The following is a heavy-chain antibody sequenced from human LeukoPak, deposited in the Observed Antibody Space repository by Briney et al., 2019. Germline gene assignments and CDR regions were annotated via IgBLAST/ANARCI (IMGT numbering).Heavy chain of an antibody. CDR1: GYSFTNFG. CDR2: ISAYTGNT. V-gene: IGHV1-18*01. J-gene: IGHJ6*02. D-gene: IGHD3-3*02. CDR3: ATVSFVLDGMDV. Sequence: GASVKVSCKASGYSFTNFGFSWLRQAPGLGLEWVGWISAYTGNTNYAQKLQGRVTMTRNTSISTAYMELSSLRSEDTAVYYCATVSFVLDGMDVWGQGTTVTVSS.